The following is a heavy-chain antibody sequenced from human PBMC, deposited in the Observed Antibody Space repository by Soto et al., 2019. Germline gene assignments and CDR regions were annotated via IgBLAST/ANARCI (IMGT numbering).Heavy chain of an antibody. CDR2: IYYTGTT. CDR3: ARVRGDGYPFWFDY. Sequence: SETLSLTCSVSGDSVSSAGHYWSWIRQPPGKGLEWLGYIYYTGTTNYNPSLKSRVTISIDTSKNDVLLKLSSVTAADTAVYYCARVRGDGYPFWFDYWGQGTLVTVSS. D-gene: IGHD5-12*01. V-gene: IGHV4-61*03. CDR1: GDSVSSAGHY. J-gene: IGHJ4*02.